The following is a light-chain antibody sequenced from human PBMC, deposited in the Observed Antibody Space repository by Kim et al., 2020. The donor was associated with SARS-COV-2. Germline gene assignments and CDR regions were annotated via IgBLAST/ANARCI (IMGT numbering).Light chain of an antibody. Sequence: AKQVTHAYPRRRGGMARNYGQWYHQRPGSAPTTVIYEDNQRPSGVPDRFSGSIDSSSNSASLTISGLKTEDEADYYCQSYDSSAWVFGGGTQLTV. CDR1: RGGMARNY. V-gene: IGLV6-57*03. CDR3: QSYDSSAWV. CDR2: EDN. J-gene: IGLJ3*02.